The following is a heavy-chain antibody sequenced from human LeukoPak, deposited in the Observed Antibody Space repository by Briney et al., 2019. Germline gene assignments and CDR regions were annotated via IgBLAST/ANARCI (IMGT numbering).Heavy chain of an antibody. V-gene: IGHV4-59*06. CDR1: GGSISSYY. CDR2: IYYSGST. D-gene: IGHD5-24*01. J-gene: IGHJ4*02. CDR3: ARDSYAGLDY. Sequence: PSETLSLTCAVSGGSISSYYWSWIRQPPGKGLEWIGYIYYSGSTYYNPSLKSRVTISVDTSKNQFSLKLSSVTAADTAVYYCARDSYAGLDYWGQGTLVTVSS.